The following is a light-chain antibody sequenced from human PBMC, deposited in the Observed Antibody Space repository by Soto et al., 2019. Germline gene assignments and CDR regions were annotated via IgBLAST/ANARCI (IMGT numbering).Light chain of an antibody. CDR1: HSINTIF. CDR3: QQYASAPFS. V-gene: IGKV3-20*01. J-gene: IGKJ3*01. CDR2: AAS. Sequence: EIVLTQSPGTLSVSRGDRATLSCRSIHSINTIFLAWFQHTPGQAPRLLIYAASTGATGIPDRFSGSASETDFTLTINRLEPEDSAVYYCQQYASAPFSLGPGTKVDIK.